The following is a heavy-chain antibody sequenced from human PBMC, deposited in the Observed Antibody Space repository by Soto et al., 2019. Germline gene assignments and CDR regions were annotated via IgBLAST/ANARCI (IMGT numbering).Heavy chain of an antibody. CDR3: ARAKRITIYGVVNAFDI. J-gene: IGHJ3*02. CDR1: GFTFSSYA. Sequence: QVQLVESGGGVVQPGRSLRLSCAASGFTFSSYAMHWVRQAPGKGLEWVAVISYDGSNKYYADSVKGRFNISRDNSKNPLYLQMNSLRAEDTAVYYCARAKRITIYGVVNAFDIWGQGTMVTVS. D-gene: IGHD3-3*01. V-gene: IGHV3-30-3*01. CDR2: ISYDGSNK.